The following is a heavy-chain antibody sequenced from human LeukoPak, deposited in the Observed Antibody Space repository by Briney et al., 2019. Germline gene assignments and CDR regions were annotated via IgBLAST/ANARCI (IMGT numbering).Heavy chain of an antibody. V-gene: IGHV4-39*01. Sequence: SETLSLTCTVSGGSISSSSYYWGWIRQAPGKGLEWIGSIYYSGSTYYNPSLKSRVTISVDTSKNQFSLKLSSVTAADTAVYYCARLYGSGWRSDAFDIWGQGTMVTVSS. CDR3: ARLYGSGWRSDAFDI. D-gene: IGHD6-19*01. J-gene: IGHJ3*02. CDR2: IYYSGST. CDR1: GGSISSSSYY.